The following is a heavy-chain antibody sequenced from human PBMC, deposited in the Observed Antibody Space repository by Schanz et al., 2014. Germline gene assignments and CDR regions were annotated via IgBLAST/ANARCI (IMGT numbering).Heavy chain of an antibody. CDR2: IDADGNST. CDR3: AKEKGDCSSTSCSYYFDY. V-gene: IGHV3-74*01. J-gene: IGHJ4*02. CDR1: GFTFSNYW. D-gene: IGHD2-2*01. Sequence: EVQLVESGGGLVQPGGSLRLSCAASGFTFSNYWIHWVRQAPGKGLVWVSRIDADGNSTSYADSVKGRFTISRDNAKNTLYLQMNSLRAEDTAVYYCAKEKGDCSSTSCSYYFDYWGQGTLVTVSS.